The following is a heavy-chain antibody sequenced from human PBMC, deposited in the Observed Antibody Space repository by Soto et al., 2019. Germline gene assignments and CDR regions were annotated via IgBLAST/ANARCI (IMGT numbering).Heavy chain of an antibody. CDR1: GGSISSGDYY. V-gene: IGHV4-30-4*01. Sequence: SETLSLTCTVSGGSISSGDYYWSWIRQPPGKGLEWIGYIYYSGSTYYNPSLKSRVTISVDTSKNQFSLKLSSVTAADTAVYYCACVDAAMVDEIEYWGQGNMVTVSS. D-gene: IGHD5-18*01. J-gene: IGHJ4*02. CDR3: ACVDAAMVDEIEY. CDR2: IYYSGST.